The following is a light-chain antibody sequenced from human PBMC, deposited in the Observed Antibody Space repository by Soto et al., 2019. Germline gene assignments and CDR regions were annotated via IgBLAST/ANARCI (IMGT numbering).Light chain of an antibody. CDR3: QQRKSYPLT. V-gene: IGKV1-9*01. Sequence: DIQLTQSPSFLSASVGDTVTITFPASQAISSYLAWFQQKPGKAPKLLIYAASTLQSGVPSRFSGSGSGTEFTLTISSLQPEDFATYSCQQRKSYPLTFGGGTKVDIK. CDR2: AAS. CDR1: QAISSY. J-gene: IGKJ4*01.